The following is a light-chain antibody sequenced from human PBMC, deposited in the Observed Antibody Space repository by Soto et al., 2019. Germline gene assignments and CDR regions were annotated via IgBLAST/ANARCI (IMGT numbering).Light chain of an antibody. J-gene: IGKJ1*01. CDR3: QQYNSYSVT. CDR2: DAS. V-gene: IGKV1-5*01. CDR1: QSISNW. Sequence: DIQMTQSPSTVSASVGDRVTITCRASQSISNWLAWYQQKPGKAPKLLIYDASSLESGVPSRFSGSGSGTEFTLTISSLQPDDFATYHCQQYNSYSVTFGQGTKVDI.